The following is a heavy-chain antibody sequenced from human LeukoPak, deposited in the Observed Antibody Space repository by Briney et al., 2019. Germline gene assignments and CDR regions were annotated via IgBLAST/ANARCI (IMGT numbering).Heavy chain of an antibody. V-gene: IGHV4-39*01. CDR3: ARPYYYDSYNAFDI. D-gene: IGHD3-22*01. CDR1: GGSISSSSYY. CDR2: IYYSGST. Sequence: SETLSLTCTVSGGSISSSSYYWGWIRQPPGKGLEWIGSIYYSGSTYYNPSLKSRVTISVDTSKNQFSLKLSSVTAADTSVYYCARPYYYDSYNAFDIWGQGTMVTVSS. J-gene: IGHJ3*02.